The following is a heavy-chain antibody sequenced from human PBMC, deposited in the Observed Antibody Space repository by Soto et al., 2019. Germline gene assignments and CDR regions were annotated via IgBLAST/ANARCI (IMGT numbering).Heavy chain of an antibody. J-gene: IGHJ6*03. CDR3: ARDLGYCSSTSCYAHYYMDV. CDR2: ISSNGGST. V-gene: IGHV3-64*01. CDR1: GFTFSSYA. Sequence: GGSLRLSCAASGFTFSSYAMHWVRQAPGKGLEYVSAISSNGGSTYYANSVKGRFTISRDNSKNTLYLQMGSLRAEDMAVYYCARDLGYCSSTSCYAHYYMDVWGKGTTVTVSS. D-gene: IGHD2-2*01.